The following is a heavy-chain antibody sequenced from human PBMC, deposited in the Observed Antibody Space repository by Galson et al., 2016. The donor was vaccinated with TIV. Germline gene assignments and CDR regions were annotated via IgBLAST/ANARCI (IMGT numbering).Heavy chain of an antibody. Sequence: SLRLSCAASGFIVTDNYISWVRQAPGKGLEWVSVTKSDGSTAYADSVKGRFTISRDSSKNILYLQMDSLRAEDTAGYHCARDRYYDASGYYYYYGMDVWGQGTTVTGSS. V-gene: IGHV3-66*02. CDR2: TKSDGST. D-gene: IGHD3-16*01. CDR3: ARDRYYDASGYYYYYGMDV. CDR1: GFIVTDNY. J-gene: IGHJ6*02.